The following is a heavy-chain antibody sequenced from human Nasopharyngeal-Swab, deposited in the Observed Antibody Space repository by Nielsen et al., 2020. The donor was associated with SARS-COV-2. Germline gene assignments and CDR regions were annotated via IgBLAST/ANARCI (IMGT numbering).Heavy chain of an antibody. J-gene: IGHJ6*03. D-gene: IGHD2-2*01. V-gene: IGHV4-4*02. CDR3: ARERLGYCSSTSCYGGERYYYYYYMDV. CDR2: IYHSGST. Sequence: VRQAPGKGLEWFGEIYHSGSTNYNPSLKSRVTISVDKSKNQFSLKLSFVTAADTAVYYCARERLGYCSSTSCYGGERYYYYYYMDVWGKGTTVTVSS.